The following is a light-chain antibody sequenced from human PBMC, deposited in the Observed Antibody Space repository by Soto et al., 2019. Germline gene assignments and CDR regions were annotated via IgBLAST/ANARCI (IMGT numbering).Light chain of an antibody. Sequence: EVVMTQSPATLSVSLGDRATLSCRASQSVXSNLAWYQRKPGQAPRLLIYGASTRATGXPARFSGSGSGTEFTLTISSLQXEXFAVYSCQQYNNWPLTFGGGTKVEIK. CDR1: QSVXSN. CDR2: GAS. CDR3: QQYNNWPLT. J-gene: IGKJ4*01. V-gene: IGKV3-15*01.